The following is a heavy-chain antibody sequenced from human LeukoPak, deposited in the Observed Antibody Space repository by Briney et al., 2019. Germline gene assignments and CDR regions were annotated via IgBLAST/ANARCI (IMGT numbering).Heavy chain of an antibody. CDR3: ARTGVVVVAARFDY. D-gene: IGHD2-15*01. J-gene: IGHJ4*02. V-gene: IGHV4-59*01. CDR1: GGSFSGYF. Sequence: SETLSLTCAVHGGSFSGYFWSWIRQPPGKGLEWIGYIYYSGSTKYNPSLKSRVTISVDTSKNQFSLRLSSVTAADTAMYYCARTGVVVVAARFDYWGQGTLVTVSS. CDR2: IYYSGST.